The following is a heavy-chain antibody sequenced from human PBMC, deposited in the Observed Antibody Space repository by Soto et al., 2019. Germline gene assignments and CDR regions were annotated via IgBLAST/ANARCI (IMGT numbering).Heavy chain of an antibody. CDR3: ARRGRYSGGQEFDY. J-gene: IGHJ4*02. CDR2: IYYSGST. D-gene: IGHD6-19*01. Sequence: QLQLQESGPGLVKPSETLSLTCTVSGGSISSSSYYWGWIRQPPGKGLEWIGSIYYSGSTYYNPSLKSRVTRSVDTSKNQFSLKLSAVTAADTAVYYCARRGRYSGGQEFDYWGQGTLVTVSS. CDR1: GGSISSSSYY. V-gene: IGHV4-39*01.